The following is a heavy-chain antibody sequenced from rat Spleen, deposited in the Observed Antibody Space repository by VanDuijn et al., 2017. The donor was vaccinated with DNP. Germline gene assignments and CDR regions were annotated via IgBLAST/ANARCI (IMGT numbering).Heavy chain of an antibody. CDR3: ATCSYYGYDYGFAY. D-gene: IGHD1-7*01. CDR2: MSPTTRSS. V-gene: IGHV5-19*01. CDR1: GFSFRDYD. Sequence: EVKLVESGGGLVQPGRSLKLSCAASGFSFRDYDMAWVRQAPSKGLEWVACMSPTTRSSYYRDSVRGRFTVSRDNANRTLYLQMDSVRSEDTATYYCATCSYYGYDYGFAYWGQGTLVTVSS. J-gene: IGHJ3*01.